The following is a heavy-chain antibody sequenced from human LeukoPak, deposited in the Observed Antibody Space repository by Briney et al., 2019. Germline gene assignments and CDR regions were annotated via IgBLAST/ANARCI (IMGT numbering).Heavy chain of an antibody. Sequence: SETLSLTCTVSGYSFSSGYYWGWIRQPPGKGLEWIGSIYHSGSTYYNPSLKSRVTISVDTSKNQFSLKLSSVTAADTAVYYCARGRRGMATIYDYWGQGTLVTVSS. CDR3: ARGRRGMATIYDY. V-gene: IGHV4-38-2*02. J-gene: IGHJ4*02. CDR1: GYSFSSGYY. CDR2: IYHSGST. D-gene: IGHD5-24*01.